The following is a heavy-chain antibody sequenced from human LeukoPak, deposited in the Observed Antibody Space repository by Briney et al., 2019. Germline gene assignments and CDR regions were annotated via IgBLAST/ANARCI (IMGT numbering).Heavy chain of an antibody. J-gene: IGHJ4*02. CDR3: ARGDIAVAGYYFDY. CDR1: GDSVSSNSAA. Sequence: SQTLSLTCAISGDSVSSNSAAWSWIRQSPSRGLEWLGRTYYRSKWYNDYAVSVKRRITINPDTSKNQFSLQLNSVTPEDTAVYYCARGDIAVAGYYFDYWGQGTLVTVSS. CDR2: TYYRSKWYN. D-gene: IGHD6-19*01. V-gene: IGHV6-1*01.